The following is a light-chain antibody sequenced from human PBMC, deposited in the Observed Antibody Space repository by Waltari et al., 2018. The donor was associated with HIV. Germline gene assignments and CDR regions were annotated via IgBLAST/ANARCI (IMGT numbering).Light chain of an antibody. CDR3: QQYDSSFT. V-gene: IGKV3-20*01. Sequence: EIVLTQSPGTLSLSPGERATLSCRASQSVGSSYLAWYQHKRGQAPRLLIYGASSRATGIPDRFSGSGSGTDFSLTISRLEPEDFAVYYCQQYDSSFTFGQGTRLEIK. CDR1: QSVGSSY. J-gene: IGKJ5*01. CDR2: GAS.